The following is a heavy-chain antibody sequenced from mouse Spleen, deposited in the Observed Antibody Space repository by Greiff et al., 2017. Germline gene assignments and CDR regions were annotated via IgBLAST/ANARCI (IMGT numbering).Heavy chain of an antibody. J-gene: IGHJ1*01. V-gene: IGHV1-19*01. CDR2: INPYNGGT. Sequence: EVQLQQSGPVLVKPGASVKMSCKASGYTFTDYYMNWVKQSHGKSLEWIGVINPYNGGTSYNQKFKGKATLTVDKSSSTAYMELNSLTSEDSAVYYCARCSSPYWYFDVWGAGTTVTVSS. D-gene: IGHD1-1*01. CDR1: GYTFTDYY. CDR3: ARCSSPYWYFDV.